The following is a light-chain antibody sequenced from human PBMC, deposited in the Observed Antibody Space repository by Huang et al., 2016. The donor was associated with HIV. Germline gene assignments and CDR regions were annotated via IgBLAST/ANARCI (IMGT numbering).Light chain of an antibody. J-gene: IGKJ4*01. CDR2: GAS. V-gene: IGKV3-20*01. Sequence: EIVLTQSPGTLSLSPGERATLSCRASQSVRSSSLAWYQQKPGQSPRLLIFGASNRATAIPDRFSGSGSATDFTLTIIRLEPEDFAVYYCQQYGSSPLTFGGGTKVEIK. CDR3: QQYGSSPLT. CDR1: QSVRSSS.